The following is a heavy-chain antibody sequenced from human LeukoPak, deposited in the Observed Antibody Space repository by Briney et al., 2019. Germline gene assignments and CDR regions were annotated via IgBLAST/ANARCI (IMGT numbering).Heavy chain of an antibody. Sequence: SETLSLTCTVSGRSISSYYWSWIRQPPGKGLEWIGYIYYSGSTNYNPSLKSRVTISVDTSKNQFSLKLSSVTAADTAVYYCARGPYDSSGNFDYWGQGTLVTVSS. J-gene: IGHJ4*02. V-gene: IGHV4-59*01. CDR3: ARGPYDSSGNFDY. CDR1: GRSISSYY. CDR2: IYYSGST. D-gene: IGHD3-22*01.